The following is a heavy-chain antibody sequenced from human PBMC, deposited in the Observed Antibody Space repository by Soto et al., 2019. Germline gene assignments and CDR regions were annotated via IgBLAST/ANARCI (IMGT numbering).Heavy chain of an antibody. CDR3: ARDHDYGILFYYGMDV. D-gene: IGHD4-17*01. Sequence: QVQLVESGGGVVQPGRSLRLSCAASGFTFINYAMHWVRQAPGKGLEWVAVISYDGNKKYYADSVKGRFTISQENSNNPLSLQMNSLRTEDTAVYYCARDHDYGILFYYGMDVWGQGTTVTVSS. CDR1: GFTFINYA. V-gene: IGHV3-30-3*01. CDR2: ISYDGNKK. J-gene: IGHJ6*02.